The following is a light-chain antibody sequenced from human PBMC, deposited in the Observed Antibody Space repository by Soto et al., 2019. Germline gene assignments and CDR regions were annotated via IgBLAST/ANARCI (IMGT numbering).Light chain of an antibody. Sequence: DIQMTQSPSTLSASVGARVTITCRASQSISSWLAWYQQKPGKAPKLLIYDASSLESGVPSRFSGSGSGTEFTLTISSLQPDDFATYYCQQYNSYSPRTFGQGTKVDIK. J-gene: IGKJ1*01. CDR3: QQYNSYSPRT. CDR2: DAS. CDR1: QSISSW. V-gene: IGKV1-5*01.